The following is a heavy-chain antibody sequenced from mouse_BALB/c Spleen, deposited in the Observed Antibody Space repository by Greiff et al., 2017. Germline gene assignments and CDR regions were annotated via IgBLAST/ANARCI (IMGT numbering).Heavy chain of an antibody. J-gene: IGHJ3*01. CDR1: GYTFTDYA. D-gene: IGHD1-2*01. Sequence: QVQLQQSGAELVRPGVSVKISCKGSGYTFTDYAMHWVKQSHAKSLEWIGVISTYYGDASYNQKFKGKATMTVDKSSSTAYMELARLTSEDSAVYYCAKGITTAPGFAYWGQGTLVTVSA. CDR2: ISTYYGDA. V-gene: IGHV1S137*01. CDR3: AKGITTAPGFAY.